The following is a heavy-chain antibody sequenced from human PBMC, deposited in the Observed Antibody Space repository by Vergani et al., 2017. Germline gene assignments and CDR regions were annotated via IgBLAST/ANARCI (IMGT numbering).Heavy chain of an antibody. CDR2: ISYDGSNK. CDR3: ARDRGVTGPLIVATISDY. Sequence: VQLVESGGGLVQPGRSLRLSCAASGFTFSSYAMHWVRQAPGKGLEWVAVISYDGSNKYYADSVKGRFTISRDNSKNTLYLRMTSLRAEDTAVYYCARDRGVTGPLIVATISDYWGQGTLVTVSS. D-gene: IGHD5-12*01. J-gene: IGHJ4*02. V-gene: IGHV3-30*04. CDR1: GFTFSSYA.